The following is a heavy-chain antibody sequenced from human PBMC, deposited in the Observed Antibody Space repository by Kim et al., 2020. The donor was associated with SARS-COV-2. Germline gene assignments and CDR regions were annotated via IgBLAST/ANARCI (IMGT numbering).Heavy chain of an antibody. J-gene: IGHJ5*02. CDR2: ISGSGGST. CDR1: GFTFSSYA. Sequence: GGSLRLSCAASGFTFSSYAMSWVRQAPGKGLEWVSAISGSGGSTYYADSVKGRFTISRDNSKNTLYLQMNSLRAEDTAVYYCAKKGLGSGWYGEVWFDPWGQGTLVTVSS. V-gene: IGHV3-23*01. CDR3: AKKGLGSGWYGEVWFDP. D-gene: IGHD6-19*01.